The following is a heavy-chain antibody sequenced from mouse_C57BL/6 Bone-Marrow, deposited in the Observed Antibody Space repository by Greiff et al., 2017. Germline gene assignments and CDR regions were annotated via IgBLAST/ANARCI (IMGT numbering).Heavy chain of an antibody. V-gene: IGHV5-6*01. CDR1: GFTFSSYG. Sequence: EVKLQESGGDLVKPGGSLKLSCAASGFTFSSYGMSWVRQTPDKRLEWVATISSGGSYTYYPDSVKGRFTISRDNAKNTLYLQMSSLKSEDTAMYYCARAYYSNYRYYFDYWGQGTTLTVSS. CDR3: ARAYYSNYRYYFDY. CDR2: ISSGGSYT. J-gene: IGHJ2*01. D-gene: IGHD2-5*01.